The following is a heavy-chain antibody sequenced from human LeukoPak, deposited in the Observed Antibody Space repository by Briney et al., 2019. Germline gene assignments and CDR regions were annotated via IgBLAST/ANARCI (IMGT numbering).Heavy chain of an antibody. D-gene: IGHD6-25*01. CDR2: THHSGTT. CDR3: ARHSADQAFDI. V-gene: IGHV4-59*08. CDR1: GVSIGGYY. J-gene: IGHJ3*02. Sequence: SETLSLTCTVSGVSIGGYYWSWLRQPPGKGLEWLGYTHHSGTTNYNPSVGSRLTTSIDTSRKQVSLKLSSVTAADTAVYYCARHSADQAFDIWGQGTMVTVPS.